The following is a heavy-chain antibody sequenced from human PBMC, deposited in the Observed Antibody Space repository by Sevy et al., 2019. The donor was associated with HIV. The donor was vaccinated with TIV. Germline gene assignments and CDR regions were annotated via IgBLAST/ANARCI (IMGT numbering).Heavy chain of an antibody. CDR3: ARDGGGGTTNSGMDV. CDR2: VFPNSGGT. D-gene: IGHD1-7*01. CDR1: GYTFTGDY. V-gene: IGHV1-2*06. J-gene: IGHJ6*02. Sequence: ASVKVSCKASGYTFTGDYLHWVRQAPGHGLEWMGRVFPNSGGTNYAQKFQGRVTMTRDTSISTAHMELSRLRSDDTAVYYCARDGGGGTTNSGMDVWGQGTTVTVSS.